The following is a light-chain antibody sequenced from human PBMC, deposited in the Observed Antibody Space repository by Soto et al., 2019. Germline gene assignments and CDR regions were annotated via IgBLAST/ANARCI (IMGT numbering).Light chain of an antibody. V-gene: IGKV1-39*01. J-gene: IGKJ1*01. CDR2: AAS. Sequence: DIQMTQSPSSLSASAGDRVVITGRASQPIGSYVNWYQQKPGNAPKLLIYAASSWQTEVPSRFTGSGYGTDFTLTISNLQPEDFATYYCQQSYIIPRAFGQGTTV. CDR3: QQSYIIPRA. CDR1: QPIGSY.